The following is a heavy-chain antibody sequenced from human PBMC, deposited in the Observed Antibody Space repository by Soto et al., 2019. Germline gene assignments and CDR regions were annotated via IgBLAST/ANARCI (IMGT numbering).Heavy chain of an antibody. J-gene: IGHJ5*02. D-gene: IGHD1-7*01. V-gene: IGHV5-51*01. CDR3: ARLVGPGTTRHNWFDP. Sequence: ESLKISCKGSGYSFTSYWIGWVRQMPGKGLEWMGIIYPGDSDTRYSPSFPGQVTISADKSISTAYLQWSSLKASDTAMYYCARLVGPGTTRHNWFDPWGQGTLVTVSS. CDR2: IYPGDSDT. CDR1: GYSFTSYW.